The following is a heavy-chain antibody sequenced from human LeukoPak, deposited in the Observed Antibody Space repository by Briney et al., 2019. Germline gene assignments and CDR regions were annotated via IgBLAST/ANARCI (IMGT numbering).Heavy chain of an antibody. D-gene: IGHD3-22*01. J-gene: IGHJ3*02. CDR3: ARGGDYDSSGPDAFDI. Sequence: PSQTLSLTCTVSGGSISSGGYYWSWIRQHPGKGLEWIGYIYYSGSTNYNPSLKSRITISVDTSKNQFSLKLSSVTAADTAVYYCARGGDYDSSGPDAFDIWGQGTMVTVSS. V-gene: IGHV4-31*03. CDR2: IYYSGST. CDR1: GGSISSGGYY.